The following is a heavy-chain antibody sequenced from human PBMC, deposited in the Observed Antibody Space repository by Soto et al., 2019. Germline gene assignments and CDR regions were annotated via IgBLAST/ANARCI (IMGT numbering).Heavy chain of an antibody. CDR3: ARSLGLSSGRLIIDD. V-gene: IGHV1-18*04. CDR2: ISAYNGNT. CDR1: GYAFTSYG. Sequence: XSVKVSCKASGYAFTSYGERWVRQAPGQGLEWMGWISAYNGNTNYAQKLQGRVTMTTDTSTSTAYMELRRLRSDDTAVYYCARSLGLSSGRLIIDDWGQGTLVTVSS. D-gene: IGHD6-19*01. J-gene: IGHJ4*02.